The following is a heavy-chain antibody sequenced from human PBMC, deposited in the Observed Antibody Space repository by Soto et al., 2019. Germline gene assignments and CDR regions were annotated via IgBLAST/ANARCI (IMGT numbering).Heavy chain of an antibody. V-gene: IGHV4-39*01. CDR3: ARLPRDSSSWSYSYYYGMVV. D-gene: IGHD6-13*01. J-gene: IGHJ6*02. CDR2: IYYSGST. Sequence: SETLSLTCTVSGGSISSSSYYWGWIRQPPGKGLEWIGSIYYSGSTYYNPSLKSRVTISVDTSKNQFSLKLSSVTAADTAVYYCARLPRDSSSWSYSYYYGMVVWGQGTTVTVS. CDR1: GGSISSSSYY.